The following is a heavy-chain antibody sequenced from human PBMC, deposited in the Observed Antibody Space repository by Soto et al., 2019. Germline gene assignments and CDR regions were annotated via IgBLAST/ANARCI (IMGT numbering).Heavy chain of an antibody. CDR2: ISGSGGST. CDR3: AKDQDIVLVPTDFCDAFDF. V-gene: IGHV3-23*01. CDR1: GFTFSRYD. J-gene: IGHJ3*01. D-gene: IGHD2-2*01. Sequence: GGSLRLSCAASGFTFSRYDMSWVRQAPGKGLEWVSAISGSGGSTYYADSVKGRFTISRDNSQNTVYLQMDSLRAEDTAIYYCAKDQDIVLVPTDFCDAFDFWGQGTMVTVSS.